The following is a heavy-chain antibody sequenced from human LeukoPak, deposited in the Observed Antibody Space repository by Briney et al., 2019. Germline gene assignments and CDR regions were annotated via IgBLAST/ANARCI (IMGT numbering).Heavy chain of an antibody. Sequence: ASVKVSCKAPGYTFTGYYMHWVRQAPGQGLEWMGWINPNSGGTNYAQKFQGRVTMTRDTSISTAYMELSRLRSDDTAVYYCARSYSSGYYWVDYWGQGTLVTVSS. D-gene: IGHD3-22*01. CDR2: INPNSGGT. CDR1: GYTFTGYY. J-gene: IGHJ4*02. V-gene: IGHV1-2*02. CDR3: ARSYSSGYYWVDY.